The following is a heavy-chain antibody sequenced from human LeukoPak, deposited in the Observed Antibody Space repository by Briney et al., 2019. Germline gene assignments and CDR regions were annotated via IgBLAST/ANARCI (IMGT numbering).Heavy chain of an antibody. CDR2: IASDGRDK. CDR3: AKDGQIAAAAYYFDY. CDR1: GFTFSRYG. J-gene: IGHJ4*02. Sequence: GGSLRLSCAGSGFTFSRYGMHWVRQAPGKGLEWVAVIASDGRDKKYADSVKGRFTISRENSKNTLYLQMNSLRAEDTVVYYCAKDGQIAAAAYYFDYWGQGTLVTVSS. D-gene: IGHD6-13*01. V-gene: IGHV3-30*18.